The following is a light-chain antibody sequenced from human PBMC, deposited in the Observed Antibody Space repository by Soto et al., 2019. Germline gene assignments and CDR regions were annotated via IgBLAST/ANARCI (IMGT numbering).Light chain of an antibody. CDR3: SSYTSSSTVL. V-gene: IGLV2-14*01. J-gene: IGLJ2*01. CDR1: SSDVGGYNY. Sequence: QSALTQPASVSGSPGQSITISCTGTSSDVGGYNYVSWYQQHPGKSPKLMIYDVSNRPKGVSNRLSGCKSGNTASLTISLLQAEDEADSYCSSYTSSSTVLFGGRTKLTVL. CDR2: DVS.